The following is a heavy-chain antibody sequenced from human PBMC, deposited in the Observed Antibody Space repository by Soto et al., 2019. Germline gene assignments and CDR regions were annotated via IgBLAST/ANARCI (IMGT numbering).Heavy chain of an antibody. CDR3: VKPPGYYYDSIVYYSV. V-gene: IGHV3-64D*06. Sequence: PGGSLRLSCSASGFTFSDYGIHWVRQAPGKGLEYVSAISSNGGSTFYAESVKGRFTISRDNSKNTLYLQMSSLRVEDTAVYYCVKPPGYYYDSIVYYSVWGQGTLVTVSS. CDR1: GFTFSDYG. D-gene: IGHD3-22*01. CDR2: ISSNGGST. J-gene: IGHJ4*02.